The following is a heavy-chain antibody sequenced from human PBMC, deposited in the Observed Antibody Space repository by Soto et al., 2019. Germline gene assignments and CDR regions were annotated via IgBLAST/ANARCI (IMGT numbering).Heavy chain of an antibody. CDR3: AYSTGWYRHDV. CDR2: LLHSGTT. J-gene: IGHJ3*01. D-gene: IGHD6-19*01. Sequence: QVQLQESGPGLVKPSGTLSLTCAVSGDSISSPKWWTWLRQPPGKGLEWIGDLLHSGTTNYNPSLMXXVTLSVDTPQNQFSLQLTSVTAADTAIYYCAYSTGWYRHDVWGQGTSVTVSS. V-gene: IGHV4-4*02. CDR1: GDSISSPKW.